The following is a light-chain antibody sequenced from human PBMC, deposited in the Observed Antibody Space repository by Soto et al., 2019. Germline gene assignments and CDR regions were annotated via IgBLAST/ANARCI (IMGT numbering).Light chain of an antibody. CDR2: QTS. Sequence: IVLTHSPATLSSFPGDRVTLSCRASQYINTRLAWYQHRPGQAPRLLIYQTSIRAAGIPARFSGSGSGTDFTLTISSLEPEDFAVYYCQQRSNWPITFGQGTRLEIK. CDR3: QQRSNWPIT. V-gene: IGKV3-11*01. CDR1: QYINTR. J-gene: IGKJ5*01.